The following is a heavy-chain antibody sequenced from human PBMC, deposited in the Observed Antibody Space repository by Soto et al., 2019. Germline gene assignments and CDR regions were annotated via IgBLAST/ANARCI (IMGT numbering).Heavy chain of an antibody. J-gene: IGHJ5*02. D-gene: IGHD3-22*01. Sequence: QVQLVESGGGVVQPGTSLRLSCATSGFTFSTYAMHWVRQAPGKGLEWVTVISNDGSDKLYADSVKGRFTISRDSSKNTLYIQMNSQRVEDTAVYYCARGMRYYDNTGRDNWFDPWGQGNLVTVSS. CDR1: GFTFSTYA. CDR3: ARGMRYYDNTGRDNWFDP. V-gene: IGHV3-30*04. CDR2: ISNDGSDK.